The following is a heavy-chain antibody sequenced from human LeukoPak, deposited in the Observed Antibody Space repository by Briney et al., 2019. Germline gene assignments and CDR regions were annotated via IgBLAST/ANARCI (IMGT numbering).Heavy chain of an antibody. J-gene: IGHJ4*02. Sequence: SQTLSPTCTVSGGSISSGDYYWSWIRQPPGKGLEWIGYIYYSGSTYYNPSLKSRVTISVDTSKNQFSLKLSSVTAADTSVYYCARGKDFWSGYYTPHFDYWGQGTLVTVSS. CDR1: GGSISSGDYY. V-gene: IGHV4-30-4*08. D-gene: IGHD3-3*01. CDR2: IYYSGST. CDR3: ARGKDFWSGYYTPHFDY.